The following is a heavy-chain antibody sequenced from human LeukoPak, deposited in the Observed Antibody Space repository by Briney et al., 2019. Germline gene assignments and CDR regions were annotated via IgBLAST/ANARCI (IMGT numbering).Heavy chain of an antibody. J-gene: IGHJ4*02. Sequence: ASVKVSCKVSGYTLTELSMHWVRQAPGKGLEWVGGFDPEDGETIYAQKFQGRVTMTEDTSTDTAYMELSSLRSEDTAVYYCARDSYFVEMATPKRGLVDYWGQGTLVTVSS. D-gene: IGHD5-24*01. CDR1: GYTLTELS. CDR2: FDPEDGET. V-gene: IGHV1-24*01. CDR3: ARDSYFVEMATPKRGLVDY.